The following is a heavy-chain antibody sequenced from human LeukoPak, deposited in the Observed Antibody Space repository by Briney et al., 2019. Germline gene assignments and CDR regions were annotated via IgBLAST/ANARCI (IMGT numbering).Heavy chain of an antibody. D-gene: IGHD4-17*01. CDR3: AKEGVAVTTRGAYFDY. V-gene: IGHV3-23*01. CDR1: GFTFSSFV. J-gene: IGHJ4*02. Sequence: GGSLRLSCEAFGFTFSSFVVSWVRQAPGKGLEWVSSISGDGDRTHYADSVKGRFTISRDNSKNMLYLQMNSLRAEDTAVYYCAKEGVAVTTRGAYFDYWGQGTLVTVSS. CDR2: ISGDGDRT.